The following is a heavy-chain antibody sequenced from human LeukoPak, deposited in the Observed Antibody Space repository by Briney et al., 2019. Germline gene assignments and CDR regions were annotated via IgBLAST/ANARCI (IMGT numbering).Heavy chain of an antibody. V-gene: IGHV4-38-2*02. J-gene: IGHJ3*02. CDR3: ARDTRDAFDI. CDR1: GYSISSGYY. Sequence: SETLSLTCTVSGYSISSGYYWGWIRQPPGKGLEWIGYIYHSGSTYYNPSLKSRVTISVYRSKNQFSLKLSSVTAADTAVYYCARDTRDAFDIWGQGTMVTVSS. CDR2: IYHSGST.